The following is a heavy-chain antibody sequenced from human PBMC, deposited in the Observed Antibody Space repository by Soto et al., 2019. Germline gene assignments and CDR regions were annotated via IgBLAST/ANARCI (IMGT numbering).Heavy chain of an antibody. CDR2: ISYDGSNK. Sequence: PGGSLRLSCAASGFTFSSYGMHWVRQAPGKGLEWVAVISYDGSNKYYADSVKGRFTISRDNSKNTLYLQMNSLRAEDTAVYYCAKDDKKQLWLCYGGSAAPSYGMYGWGQGTTVTVAS. CDR1: GFTFSSYG. J-gene: IGHJ6*02. V-gene: IGHV3-30*18. D-gene: IGHD5-18*01. CDR3: AKDDKKQLWLCYGGSAAPSYGMYG.